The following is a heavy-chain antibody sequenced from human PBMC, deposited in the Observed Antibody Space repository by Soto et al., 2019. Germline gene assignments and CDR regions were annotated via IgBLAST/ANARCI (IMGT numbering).Heavy chain of an antibody. CDR2: ISWSGGST. CDR3: GRYVVVAYAFDF. Sequence: EVQLVESGGGVVRPGGSLRLSCAASGFTFDDYGMSWVRQAPGKGLEWVSGISWSGGSTGYADSVKGRFTISRDNAKNSLYLQMNSLRAEDTALYHCGRYVVVAYAFDFWGQGTMVTVSS. V-gene: IGHV3-20*01. CDR1: GFTFDDYG. D-gene: IGHD2-15*01. J-gene: IGHJ3*01.